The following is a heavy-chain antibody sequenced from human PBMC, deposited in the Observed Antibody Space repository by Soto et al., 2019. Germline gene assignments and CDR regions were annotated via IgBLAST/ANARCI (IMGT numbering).Heavy chain of an antibody. CDR1: GYTFTDYV. J-gene: IGHJ5*02. D-gene: IGHD1-7*01. Sequence: QVPLVQSGAEVKRPGASLKVSCQASGYTFTDYVVQWVRQAPGQRPEWVGWINAANGRTLYSQKFQGRVTITRDTSANTAYMAVASLTSEDTAVYFCARKARGRNYFDLWGQGTQVTVSS. CDR2: INAANGRT. V-gene: IGHV1-3*01. CDR3: ARKARGRNYFDL.